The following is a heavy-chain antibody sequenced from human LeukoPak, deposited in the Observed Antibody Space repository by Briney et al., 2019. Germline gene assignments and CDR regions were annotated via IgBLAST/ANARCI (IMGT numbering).Heavy chain of an antibody. V-gene: IGHV4-39*07. CDR3: ARTGGNYYDSSGYYYPKGYFQH. J-gene: IGHJ1*01. CDR2: IYYSGST. CDR1: GGSISSSSYY. D-gene: IGHD3-22*01. Sequence: SETLSLTCTVSGGSISSSSYYWGWIRQPPGKGLEWIGSIYYSGSTYYNPSLKSRVTISVDTSKNQFSLKLSSVTAADTAVYYCARTGGNYYDSSGYYYPKGYFQHWGQGTLVTVSS.